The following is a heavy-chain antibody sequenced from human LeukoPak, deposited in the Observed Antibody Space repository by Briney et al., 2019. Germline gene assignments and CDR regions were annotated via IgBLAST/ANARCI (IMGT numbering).Heavy chain of an antibody. CDR2: ISGSGIST. D-gene: IGHD5-12*01. CDR3: AKDLRGYDMDFDY. V-gene: IGHV3-23*01. Sequence: GGSLRVSCAASGFTFSNFAMSWVRQAPGKGLEWVSSISGSGISTYYADSLKGRFTISRDNFKNTLFLQLNSLRAEDTAVYYCAKDLRGYDMDFDYWGQGTLVTVSS. J-gene: IGHJ4*02. CDR1: GFTFSNFA.